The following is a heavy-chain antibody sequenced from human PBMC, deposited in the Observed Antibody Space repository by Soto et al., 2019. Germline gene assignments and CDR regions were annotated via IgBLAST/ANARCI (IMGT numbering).Heavy chain of an antibody. V-gene: IGHV3-23*01. CDR3: AKDLPSRIVVVTKNWFDP. Sequence: EVQLLESGGGLVQPGGSLRLSCAASGFTFSSYAMSWVRQAPGKGLEWVSAISGSGGSTYYADSVKGRFTISRDNSKNTLYLQMNSLRAEDTAVYYCAKDLPSRIVVVTKNWFDPWGQGTLVTVSS. CDR2: ISGSGGST. D-gene: IGHD2-21*02. J-gene: IGHJ5*02. CDR1: GFTFSSYA.